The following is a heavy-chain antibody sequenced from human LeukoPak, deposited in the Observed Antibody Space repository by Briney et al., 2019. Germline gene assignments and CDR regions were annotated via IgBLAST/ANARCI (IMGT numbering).Heavy chain of an antibody. J-gene: IGHJ3*02. CDR3: ARGDERSCAFDI. CDR2: IYHSGST. D-gene: IGHD3-10*01. CDR1: GGSISSGGYY. V-gene: IGHV4-30-2*01. Sequence: SQTLSLTCTVSGGSISSGGYYWSWIRQPPGKGLEWIGYIYHSGSTYYNPSLKSRVTISVDRSKNQFSLKLSSVTAADTAVYYCARGDERSCAFDIWGQGTMVTVSS.